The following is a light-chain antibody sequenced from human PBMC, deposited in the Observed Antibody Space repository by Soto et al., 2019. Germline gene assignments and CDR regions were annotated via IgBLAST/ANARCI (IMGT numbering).Light chain of an antibody. CDR1: HSLVYSDGNTY. V-gene: IGKV2-30*01. CDR3: MQGTHWPRWT. Sequence: DVVMTQSPLSLPVTLGQPASISCRSSHSLVYSDGNTYLNWFQQRPGQSPRRLIYKVSNRDSGVPDRFSGSGSGTDFTLKISRVEAEDVGVYICMQGTHWPRWTFGQGTKVDIK. J-gene: IGKJ1*01. CDR2: KVS.